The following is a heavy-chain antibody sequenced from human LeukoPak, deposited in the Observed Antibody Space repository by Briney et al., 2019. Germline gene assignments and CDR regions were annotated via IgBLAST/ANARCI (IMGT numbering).Heavy chain of an antibody. J-gene: IGHJ4*02. D-gene: IGHD5-18*01. CDR3: AHRGYSYGYYSPSDY. CDR1: GFSLSTSGVG. V-gene: IGHV2-5*01. CDR2: IYWNDDK. Sequence: SGPTLVKPTQPLTLTCTFSGFSLSTSGVGVGWIRQPPGKALEWLALIYWNDDKRYSPSLKSRLTITKDTSKNQVVLTMTNMDPVDTATYYCAHRGYSYGYYSPSDYWGQGTLVTVSS.